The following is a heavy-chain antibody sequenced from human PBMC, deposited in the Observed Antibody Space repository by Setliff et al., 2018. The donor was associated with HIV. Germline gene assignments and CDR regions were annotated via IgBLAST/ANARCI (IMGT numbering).Heavy chain of an antibody. CDR1: GYTFISYA. J-gene: IGHJ4*02. D-gene: IGHD3-16*02. CDR3: ARDRYGASFDS. CDR2: ISGYNDNT. Sequence: ASVKVSCKASGYTFISYAIHWVRQAPGQGLEWMGWISGYNDNTNYAQGFTGRFVFSLDTSVSTAYLQISSLEAEDTALYYCARDRYGASFDSWGQGTLVTVSS. V-gene: IGHV7-4-1*02.